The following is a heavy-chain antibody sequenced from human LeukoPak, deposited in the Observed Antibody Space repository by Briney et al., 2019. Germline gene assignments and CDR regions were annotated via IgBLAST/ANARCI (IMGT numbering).Heavy chain of an antibody. V-gene: IGHV4-39*01. Sequence: SETLSLICTVSGGSISTNNYYWGWIRQPPGKGLEWIGSIYYSGSTYYNPSLRSRVTISIDTSKNQFSLKLSSVTAADTTVYYCARHSFPDYYDSSGYPNWFDPWGQGTLATVSS. D-gene: IGHD3-22*01. CDR2: IYYSGST. CDR1: GGSISTNNYY. CDR3: ARHSFPDYYDSSGYPNWFDP. J-gene: IGHJ5*02.